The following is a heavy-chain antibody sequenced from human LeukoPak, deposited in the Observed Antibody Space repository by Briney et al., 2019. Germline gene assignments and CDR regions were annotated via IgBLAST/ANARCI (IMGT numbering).Heavy chain of an antibody. D-gene: IGHD6-13*01. Sequence: PSETLSLTCTVSGGSISSYYWSWIRQPPGKGLEWIGYIYYSGSINYNPSLKSRVTISVDTSKNQFSLKLSSVTAAGTAVYYCARAGWQQLAFDYWGQGTLVTVSS. CDR1: GGSISSYY. CDR3: ARAGWQQLAFDY. J-gene: IGHJ4*02. CDR2: IYYSGSI. V-gene: IGHV4-59*01.